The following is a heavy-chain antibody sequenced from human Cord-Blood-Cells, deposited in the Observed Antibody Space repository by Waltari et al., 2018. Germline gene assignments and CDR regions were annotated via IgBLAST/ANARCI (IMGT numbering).Heavy chain of an antibody. Sequence: QVQLVQSGAEVKKPGSSVKVSCKASGGTFSSYAISWVRLAPGQGLEGMGGIITILGKANNAQKFQGRDTLNAHDAPGTAYMELSSVRSEDTAVYYCAREGGGGYSGSYSGDYWGQGTLVTVSS. V-gene: IGHV1-69*11. J-gene: IGHJ4*02. CDR3: AREGGGGYSGSYSGDY. D-gene: IGHD1-26*01. CDR2: IITILGKA. CDR1: GGTFSSYA.